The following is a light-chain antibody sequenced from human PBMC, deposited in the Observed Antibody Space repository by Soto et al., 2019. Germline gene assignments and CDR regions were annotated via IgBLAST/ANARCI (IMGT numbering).Light chain of an antibody. CDR2: DAS. V-gene: IGKV1-5*01. CDR1: QSISTW. J-gene: IGKJ2*01. Sequence: DIQMTQSPSTLSASVGDRVTITCRAGQSISTWLAWYQQKPGKAPKLLIYDASSLESGVPSRFSVSASVTEFTLAIICLQPDDFATYFCQEYKSYPYTFGQGTNLEIK. CDR3: QEYKSYPYT.